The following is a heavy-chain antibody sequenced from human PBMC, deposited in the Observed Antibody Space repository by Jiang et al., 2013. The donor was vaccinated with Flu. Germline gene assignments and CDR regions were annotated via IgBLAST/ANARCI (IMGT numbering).Heavy chain of an antibody. V-gene: IGHV3-30*02. J-gene: IGHJ4*02. CDR1: GFSFSYYA. Sequence: QLLESGGGVVLPGGSLRLSCAASGFSFSYYAMHWVRQAPGKGLEWVANIRFDGSDQYYADSVKGRFTISRDNSRNTLHLQMNSLRLEDTAVYYCATLRGSSYDTYLADYWGQGTLVTVSS. D-gene: IGHD3-3*01. CDR2: IRFDGSDQ. CDR3: ATLRGSSYDTYLADY.